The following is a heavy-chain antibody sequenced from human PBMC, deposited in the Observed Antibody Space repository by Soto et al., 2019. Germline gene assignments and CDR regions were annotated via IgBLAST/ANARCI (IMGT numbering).Heavy chain of an antibody. CDR2: INPSGGST. Sequence: ASVKVSCKASGYTFTSFYIHWVRQAPGQGLEWMGIINPSGGSTNYAQKFQGRVIVTRDTSTSTVYMELSSLKSEDTAVYYCARNLAAGDYWGQGTLDTVSS. CDR1: GYTFTSFY. CDR3: ARNLAAGDY. V-gene: IGHV1-46*01. D-gene: IGHD6-13*01. J-gene: IGHJ4*02.